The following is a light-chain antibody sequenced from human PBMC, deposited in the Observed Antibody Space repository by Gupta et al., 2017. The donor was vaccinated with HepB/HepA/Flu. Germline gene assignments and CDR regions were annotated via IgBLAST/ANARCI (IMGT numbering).Light chain of an antibody. Sequence: EIVLTQSPGTLCLSPGERATLSCRASQSVSGNSIAWYQHKPGQSPRLLIYSASSGATGIPDRFSGSGSGTDFTLTISRLEPEDFAVYYCQQVHNSPITFGQGTPLEI. J-gene: IGKJ5*01. V-gene: IGKV3-20*01. CDR1: QSVSGNS. CDR3: QQVHNSPIT. CDR2: SAS.